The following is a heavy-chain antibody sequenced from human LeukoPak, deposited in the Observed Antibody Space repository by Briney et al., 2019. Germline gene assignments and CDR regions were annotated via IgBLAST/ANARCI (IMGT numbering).Heavy chain of an antibody. CDR1: GGSISSGSYY. CDR3: ARRGPVVVPAAIRWFDP. J-gene: IGHJ5*02. CDR2: IYTSGSP. D-gene: IGHD2-2*01. V-gene: IGHV4-61*02. Sequence: SETLSLTCTVSGGSISSGSYYWSWIRQPAGKGLEWIGRIYTSGSPNHTPSLKGRVTISVDTSKNQFSLKLSAVTAADTAVYYCARRGPVVVPAAIRWFDPWGQGTLVTVSS.